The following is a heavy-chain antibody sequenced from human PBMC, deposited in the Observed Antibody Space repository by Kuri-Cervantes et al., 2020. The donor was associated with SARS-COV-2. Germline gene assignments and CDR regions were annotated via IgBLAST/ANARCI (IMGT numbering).Heavy chain of an antibody. V-gene: IGHV3-30-3*01. J-gene: IGHJ6*02. CDR3: ARDLFVGGGYYYGMDV. CDR1: GFTFSSYA. CDR2: ISYDGSNK. Sequence: GGSLRLSCAASGFTFSSYAMHWVRQAPGKGLEWVAVISYDGSNKYYADSVKGRFTISRDNSKNTLYLQMNSLRAEDTAVYYCARDLFVGGGYYYGMDVWGQGTTVTVSS. D-gene: IGHD3-3*01.